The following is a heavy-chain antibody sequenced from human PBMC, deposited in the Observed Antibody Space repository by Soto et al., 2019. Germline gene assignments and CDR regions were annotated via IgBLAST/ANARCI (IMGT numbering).Heavy chain of an antibody. CDR3: ARMNIPLTYFDY. CDR2: IWYDGSNK. V-gene: IGHV3-33*01. Sequence: GGSLRLSCAASGFTFSSYGMHWVRQAPGKGLEWVAVIWYDGSNKYYADSVKGRFTISRDNSKNTLYLQMNSLRAEDTAVYYCARMNIPLTYFDYWGQGTLVTVSS. J-gene: IGHJ4*02. CDR1: GFTFSSYG. D-gene: IGHD3-16*02.